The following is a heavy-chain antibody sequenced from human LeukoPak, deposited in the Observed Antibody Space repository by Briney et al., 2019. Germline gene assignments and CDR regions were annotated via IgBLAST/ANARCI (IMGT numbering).Heavy chain of an antibody. CDR2: IYYSGST. Sequence: PSETLSLTCTVSGGSISSSSYYWGWIRQPPGKGLEWIGSIYYSGSTYHNPSLKSRVTISVDTSKNQFSLKLSSVTAADTAVYYCARLYDSSGYLDYWGQGTLVTVSS. D-gene: IGHD3-22*01. J-gene: IGHJ4*02. V-gene: IGHV4-39*07. CDR1: GGSISSSSYY. CDR3: ARLYDSSGYLDY.